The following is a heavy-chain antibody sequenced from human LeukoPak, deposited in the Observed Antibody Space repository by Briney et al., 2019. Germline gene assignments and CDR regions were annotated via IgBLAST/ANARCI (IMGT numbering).Heavy chain of an antibody. J-gene: IGHJ4*02. CDR3: ARVDILTGYYHFDY. V-gene: IGHV1-69*06. CDR1: GGTFSSYA. CDR2: IVPIFGTA. D-gene: IGHD3-9*01. Sequence: SVKVSCKASGGTFSSYAISWVRQAPGQGLEWMGGIVPIFGTANYAQKFQGRVTITADKSTSTAYMELSSLRSEDTAVYYCARVDILTGYYHFDYWGQGTLVTVSS.